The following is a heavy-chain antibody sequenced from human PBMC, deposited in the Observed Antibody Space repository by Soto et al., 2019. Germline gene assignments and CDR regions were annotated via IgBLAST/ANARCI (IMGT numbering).Heavy chain of an antibody. CDR2: INPNSGGT. D-gene: IGHD2-2*01. Sequence: ASVKVSCKASGYTFTGYYMHWVRQAPGQGLEWMGWINPNSGGTNYAQKFQGWVTMTRDTSISTAYMELSRLRSDDTAVYYCVREVVVKNNCFHPWGQGTLVTVSS. CDR3: VREVVVKNNCFHP. J-gene: IGHJ5*02. V-gene: IGHV1-2*04. CDR1: GYTFTGYY.